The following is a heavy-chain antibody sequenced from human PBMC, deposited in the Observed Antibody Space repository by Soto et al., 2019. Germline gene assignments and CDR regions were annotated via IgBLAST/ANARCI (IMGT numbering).Heavy chain of an antibody. V-gene: IGHV3-53*01. CDR1: GFTVSSNY. J-gene: IGHJ4*02. Sequence: VGSLRLSCAASGFTVSSNYMNWVGQAPGKGLEWVSLINSGGSTYYADSVKGRFTISRDNSKNTVYLQMNSLRAEDSAVYYCARDRGSSWFYFDYWGQGTLVTVSS. CDR2: INSGGST. CDR3: ARDRGSSWFYFDY. D-gene: IGHD6-13*01.